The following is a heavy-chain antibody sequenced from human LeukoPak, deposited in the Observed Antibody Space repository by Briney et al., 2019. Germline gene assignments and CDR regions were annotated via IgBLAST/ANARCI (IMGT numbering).Heavy chain of an antibody. CDR1: GFTFSSYG. Sequence: PGGSLRLSCAASGFTFSSYGMHWVRQAPGKGLEWVAFIRYDGSNKYYADSVKGRFTISRDNSKNTLYLQMNSLRAEDTAVYYCAKESHLPTPTVVTGLDYWGQGTLVTVSS. D-gene: IGHD4-23*01. V-gene: IGHV3-30*02. CDR3: AKESHLPTPTVVTGLDY. CDR2: IRYDGSNK. J-gene: IGHJ4*02.